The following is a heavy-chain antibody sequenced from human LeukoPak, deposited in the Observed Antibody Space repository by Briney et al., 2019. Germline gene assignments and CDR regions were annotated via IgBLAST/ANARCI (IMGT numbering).Heavy chain of an antibody. CDR2: IHYSGGSA. J-gene: IGHJ4*02. CDR3: AKVIREVDMSYDY. CDR1: GFTFSNYA. D-gene: IGHD5-24*01. V-gene: IGHV3-23*01. Sequence: GGSLRLSCAASGFTFSNYALSWVRQAPGKGLEWVSAIHYSGGSAYYADSVKGRFTISRDNSKNTLYLQMNSLRAEDTAVYYCAKVIREVDMSYDYWGQGALVTVSS.